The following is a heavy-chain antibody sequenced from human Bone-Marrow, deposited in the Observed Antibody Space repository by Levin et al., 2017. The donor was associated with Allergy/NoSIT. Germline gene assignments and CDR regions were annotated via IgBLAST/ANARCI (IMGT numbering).Heavy chain of an antibody. D-gene: IGHD3-10*01. J-gene: IGHJ5*01. V-gene: IGHV3-30-3*01. Sequence: GGSLRLSCAASGFTFITYDMHWVRQAPGKGLEWVALISFDGSNKRYADSVKGRFTISRDNSNSTLYLQMSSLSAEDSAVYHCARASGFTTGWFAYWGQGTPVTVSS. CDR2: ISFDGSNK. CDR1: GFTFITYD. CDR3: ARASGFTTGWFAY.